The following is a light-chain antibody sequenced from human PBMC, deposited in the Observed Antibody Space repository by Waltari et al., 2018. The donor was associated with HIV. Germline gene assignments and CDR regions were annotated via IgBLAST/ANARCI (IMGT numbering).Light chain of an antibody. V-gene: IGKV4-1*01. CDR1: QSVLYSSDNKNY. CDR2: WAS. CDR3: HQYYSAPWT. Sequence: DIVMTQSPDSLAVSLGETATINCKSSQSVLYSSDNKNYLAWSQQKPGQPPKLLIYWASTREPGVPDSFSGSGSGTDFTLTISSLQADEVAVYYCHQYYSAPWTFGQGTKVEI. J-gene: IGKJ1*01.